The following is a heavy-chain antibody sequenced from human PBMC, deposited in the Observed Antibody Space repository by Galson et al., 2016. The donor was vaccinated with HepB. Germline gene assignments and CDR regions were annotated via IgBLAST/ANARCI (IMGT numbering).Heavy chain of an antibody. Sequence: SLRLSCAASGFTFSSYGMHWVRQAPGKGLDWVAVISKTGDTTFYGDSVKGRFTISRDNSKNTVDLQIHSLRSEDAAAYFCARDFKLGAPDYMDVWGKGTTVTVS. CDR3: ARDFKLGAPDYMDV. D-gene: IGHD1-26*01. J-gene: IGHJ6*03. CDR2: ISKTGDTT. V-gene: IGHV3-30*19. CDR1: GFTFSSYG.